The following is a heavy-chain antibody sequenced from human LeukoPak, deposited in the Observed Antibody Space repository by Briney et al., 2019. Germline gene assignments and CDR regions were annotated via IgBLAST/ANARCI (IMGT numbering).Heavy chain of an antibody. CDR3: ARSRCGGDCYSLGWFDP. V-gene: IGHV4-59*08. Sequence: KPSETLSLTCTVSGGSISSYYWSWIRQPPGKGLEWIGYIYYSGSTNYNPSLKSRVTISVDTSKNQFSLKLSSVTAADTAVYYCARSRCGGDCYSLGWFDPWGQGTLVTVSS. CDR1: GGSISSYY. J-gene: IGHJ5*02. CDR2: IYYSGST. D-gene: IGHD2-21*02.